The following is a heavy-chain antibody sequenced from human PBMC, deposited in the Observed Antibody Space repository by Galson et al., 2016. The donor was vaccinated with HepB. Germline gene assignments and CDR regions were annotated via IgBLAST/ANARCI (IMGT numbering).Heavy chain of an antibody. D-gene: IGHD1-1*01. CDR2: IWNDGSNK. V-gene: IGHV3-33*01. J-gene: IGHJ6*02. CDR1: GFTFSNFG. Sequence: SLRLSCAISGFTFSNFGFHWVRQAPGKGLEWVAVIWNDGSNKFYADSVKGRFIISRDNSINTLSLQMNILRAEDTAEYYCAADDRPAQRERRHYYYYAMDVWGQGTTVTASS. CDR3: AADDRPAQRERRHYYYYAMDV.